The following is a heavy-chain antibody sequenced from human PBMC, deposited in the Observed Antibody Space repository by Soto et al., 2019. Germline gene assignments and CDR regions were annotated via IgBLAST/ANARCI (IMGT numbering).Heavy chain of an antibody. CDR3: ARAVGIAVTGLDL. D-gene: IGHD6-19*01. Sequence: QEQLVQSGAEVKRPGASVKISCRASGYNFISSNINWVRQAAGQRPEWLGWLNPANGHAAFARHFQGRVTMTRDTSTDTAYMELGVLSSGDTAIYYCARAVGIAVTGLDLWGPGTLVTVS. J-gene: IGHJ5*02. V-gene: IGHV1-8*01. CDR1: GYNFISSN. CDR2: LNPANGHA.